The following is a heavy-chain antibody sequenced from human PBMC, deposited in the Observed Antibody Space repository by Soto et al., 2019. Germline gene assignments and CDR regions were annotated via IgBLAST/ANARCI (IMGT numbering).Heavy chain of an antibody. CDR2: IYYSGST. J-gene: IGHJ4*02. Sequence: PSETLSLTCTVSGGSISSSSYYWGWIRQPPGKGLEWIGSIYYSGSTYYNPSLKSRVTISVDTSKNQFSLKLSSVTAADTAVYYCARRVDIVATSLNFDYWGQGTLVTSPQ. V-gene: IGHV4-39*01. D-gene: IGHD5-12*01. CDR1: GGSISSSSYY. CDR3: ARRVDIVATSLNFDY.